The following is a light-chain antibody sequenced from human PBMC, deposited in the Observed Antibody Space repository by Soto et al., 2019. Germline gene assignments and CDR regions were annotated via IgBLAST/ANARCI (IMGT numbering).Light chain of an antibody. Sequence: IQLTQSPSSLSASVGDRVTISCRASQGIANCLAWYQQKPGKAPKLLIYGASTLQSGVPSRFSGSGSGTDFTLTISSLQHEEFATYYCQQLNSFPIPFGPGTKVDIK. V-gene: IGKV1-9*01. CDR1: QGIANC. J-gene: IGKJ3*01. CDR3: QQLNSFPIP. CDR2: GAS.